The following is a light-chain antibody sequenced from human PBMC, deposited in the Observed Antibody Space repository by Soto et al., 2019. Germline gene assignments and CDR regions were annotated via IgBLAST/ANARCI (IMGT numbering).Light chain of an antibody. CDR1: SSDVGGYNY. V-gene: IGLV2-8*01. Sequence: QSVLAQLPSASGSPGQSVTISCTGTSSDVGGYNYVSWYQHHPGKAPKLIIYEVYKRPSGVPDRFSGSKSGNTAALTVSGLQAEDEADYYCSSYAGTNSYVFGTGTKVP. CDR3: SSYAGTNSYV. CDR2: EVY. J-gene: IGLJ1*01.